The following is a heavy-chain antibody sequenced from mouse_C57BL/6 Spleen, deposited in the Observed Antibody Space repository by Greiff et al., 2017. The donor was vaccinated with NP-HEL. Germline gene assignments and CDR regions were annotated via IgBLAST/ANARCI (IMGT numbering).Heavy chain of an antibody. CDR1: GYTFTSYW. D-gene: IGHD1-1*01. V-gene: IGHV1-55*01. Sequence: QVQLQQPGAELVKPGASVKMSCKASGYTFTSYWITWVKQRPGQGLEWIGDIYPGSGSTNYNEKFKSKATLTVDTSSSTAYMQLSSLTSEDSAVYYCARFSYGSSPWFAYWGQGTLVTVSA. J-gene: IGHJ3*01. CDR2: IYPGSGST. CDR3: ARFSYGSSPWFAY.